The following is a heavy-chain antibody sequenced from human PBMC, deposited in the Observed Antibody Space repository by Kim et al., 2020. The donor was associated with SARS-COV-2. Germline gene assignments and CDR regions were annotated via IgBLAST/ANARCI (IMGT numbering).Heavy chain of an antibody. D-gene: IGHD3-10*01. Sequence: GGSLRLSCAASGFTFSSYSMNWVRQAPGKGLEWVSYISSSSSTIYYADSVKGRFTISRDNAKNSLYLQMNSLRDEDTAVYYCARDTPQLMPSGSPWDYGMDVWGQGTTVTVSS. CDR2: ISSSSSTI. J-gene: IGHJ6*02. CDR1: GFTFSSYS. V-gene: IGHV3-48*02. CDR3: ARDTPQLMPSGSPWDYGMDV.